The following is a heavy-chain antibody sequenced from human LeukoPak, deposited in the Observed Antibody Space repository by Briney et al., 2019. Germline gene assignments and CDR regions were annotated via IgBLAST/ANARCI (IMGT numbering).Heavy chain of an antibody. Sequence: GGSLRLSCAASGFTFSLYEMNWVRQAPGKGLEWVSYIGSSATTMHYADSVKGRFTVPRDNAKNSLYLQMNSLRAEDTAVYYSARWGSYYSAWGPGTLVTVSS. CDR2: IGSSATTM. CDR3: ARWGSYYSA. CDR1: GFTFSLYE. V-gene: IGHV3-48*03. J-gene: IGHJ5*02. D-gene: IGHD1-26*01.